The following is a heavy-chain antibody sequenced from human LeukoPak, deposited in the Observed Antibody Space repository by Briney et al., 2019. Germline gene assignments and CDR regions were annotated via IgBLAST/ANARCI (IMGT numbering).Heavy chain of an antibody. Sequence: SETLSLTCTVSGYYINRGYYWGWVRQPLGKGLEWIGIIYHSGNTYYNPSLKSRVTISVDTSKNQFSMKLNFVTAADTALYYCARNPADCSGGSCYPRGNSFDRWGRGSLVIVSS. J-gene: IGHJ5*02. CDR3: ARNPADCSGGSCYPRGNSFDR. CDR1: GYYINRGYY. D-gene: IGHD2-15*01. CDR2: IYHSGNT. V-gene: IGHV4-38-2*02.